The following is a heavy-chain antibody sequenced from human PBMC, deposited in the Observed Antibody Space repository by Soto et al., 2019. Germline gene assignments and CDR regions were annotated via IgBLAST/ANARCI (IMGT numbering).Heavy chain of an antibody. Sequence: GGSLRLSCAASGFTFSSYSMNWVRQAPGKGLEWVSSISSSSSYINYAGSVKGRFTISREKAKNSLYLQMNSLRAEETAVYYCARTTSPGPRVIYGDYRVDYFDYWGQGTLVTVSS. J-gene: IGHJ4*02. CDR2: ISSSSSYI. CDR1: GFTFSSYS. CDR3: ARTTSPGPRVIYGDYRVDYFDY. D-gene: IGHD4-17*01. V-gene: IGHV3-21*01.